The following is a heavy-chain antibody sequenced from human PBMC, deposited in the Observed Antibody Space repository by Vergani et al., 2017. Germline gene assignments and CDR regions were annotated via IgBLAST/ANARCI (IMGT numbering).Heavy chain of an antibody. CDR2: IYYSGST. V-gene: IGHV4-59*01. CDR3: ARDFNYYYYGMDV. J-gene: IGHJ6*02. CDR1: GGSISSYY. Sequence: QVQLQESGPGLVKPSETLSLTCTVSGGSISSYYWSWIRQPPGKGLEWIGYIYYSGSTNYNPSLKSRVTISVDTSKNQFSLKLSSVTAADTAVYYCARDFNYYYYGMDVWGQGTTVTVSS.